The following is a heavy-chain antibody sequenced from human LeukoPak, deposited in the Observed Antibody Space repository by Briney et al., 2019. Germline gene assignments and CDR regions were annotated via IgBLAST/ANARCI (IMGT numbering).Heavy chain of an antibody. J-gene: IGHJ4*01. D-gene: IGHD6-13*01. CDR3: ARDGTAPGLYFDL. CDR2: ISSSSSYI. V-gene: IGHV3-21*01. CDR1: GFTFSSYS. Sequence: GGSLRLSCAASGFTFSSYSMNWVRQAPGKGLEWVSSISSSSSYIYYADSVKGRFTISRDNAKNSLYLQMNSLRAEDTAVYYCARDGTAPGLYFDLWGQGTLVAVSS.